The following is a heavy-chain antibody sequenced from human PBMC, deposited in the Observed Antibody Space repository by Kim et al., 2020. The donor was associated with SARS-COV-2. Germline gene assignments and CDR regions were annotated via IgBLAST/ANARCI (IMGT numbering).Heavy chain of an antibody. D-gene: IGHD6-13*01. Sequence: SYTNYADSVKGRFTISRDNAKNSLYLQMNSLRAEDTAVYYCARDRGIAAEWGQGTLVTVSS. J-gene: IGHJ4*02. V-gene: IGHV3-11*05. CDR3: ARDRGIAAE. CDR2: SYT.